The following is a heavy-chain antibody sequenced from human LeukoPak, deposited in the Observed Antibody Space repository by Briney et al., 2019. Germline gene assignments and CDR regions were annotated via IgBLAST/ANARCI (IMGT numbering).Heavy chain of an antibody. CDR2: ISWISGRI. CDR1: GFIFDDYA. D-gene: IGHD2-15*01. J-gene: IGHJ5*02. V-gene: IGHV3-9*01. CDR3: AKDSPSIYCSGGSCPLDFDP. Sequence: GGSLRPSCAASGFIFDDYAMHWVRQAPGKGLEWVSGISWISGRIGYADSVKGRFTISRDSAKNSLYLQMNSLRPEDTALYFCAKDSPSIYCSGGSCPLDFDPWGQGTLVTVSS.